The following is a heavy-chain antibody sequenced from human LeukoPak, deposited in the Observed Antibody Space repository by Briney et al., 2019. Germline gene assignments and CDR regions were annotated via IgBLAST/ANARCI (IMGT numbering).Heavy chain of an antibody. CDR1: GFTFSSYA. CDR2: ISGSGGST. D-gene: IGHD3-10*01. Sequence: GGSLRLSCAASGFTFSSYAMSWVRQAPGKGLEWVSAISGSGGSTYYADSVKGRFTISRDNSKNTLYLQMNSLRAEDAAVYYCAKGNVLLWFGESHWFDPWGQGTLVTVSS. V-gene: IGHV3-23*01. CDR3: AKGNVLLWFGESHWFDP. J-gene: IGHJ5*02.